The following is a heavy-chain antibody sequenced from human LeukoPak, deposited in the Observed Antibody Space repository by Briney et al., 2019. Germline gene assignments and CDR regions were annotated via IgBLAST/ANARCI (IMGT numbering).Heavy chain of an antibody. J-gene: IGHJ3*02. CDR1: GFTFSSYA. Sequence: GGSLRLSCAASGFTFSSYAMSWVRQAPGKGLEWVSAITSTGGTTYYADSVKGRFTISRDNSKNTLYLQMNSLRAEDTALYYCAKRGADSGGNSALVAFDIWGQGTLVTVSS. D-gene: IGHD4-23*01. CDR3: AKRGADSGGNSALVAFDI. V-gene: IGHV3-23*01. CDR2: ITSTGGTT.